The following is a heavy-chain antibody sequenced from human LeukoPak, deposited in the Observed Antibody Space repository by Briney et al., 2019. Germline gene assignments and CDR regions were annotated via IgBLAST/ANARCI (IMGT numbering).Heavy chain of an antibody. Sequence: SETLSLTCAVYGGSFSGYYWSWIRHPPGKGLEWVGDINHSGSTNYNPSLKSRVTISVDTSKNQFSLKQSTVTAEDTAVYDCARGRERSRSYCYYYGMDFWGRGTTATVSS. J-gene: IGHJ6*02. CDR1: GGSFSGYY. CDR2: INHSGST. D-gene: IGHD2-15*01. V-gene: IGHV4-34*01. CDR3: ARGRERSRSYCYYYGMDF.